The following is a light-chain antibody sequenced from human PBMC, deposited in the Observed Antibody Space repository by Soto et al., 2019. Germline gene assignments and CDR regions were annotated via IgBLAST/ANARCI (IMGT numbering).Light chain of an antibody. V-gene: IGKV1-5*03. J-gene: IGKJ1*01. CDR1: QTISSW. CDR3: QHYNSYSEA. CDR2: KAS. Sequence: DIQVTKSAVTLSGSVGARVTTACRASQTISSWLAWYQQKPGKAPKLLIYKASTLKSGVPSRFSGSGSGTEFTLTISSLQPDDFATYYCQHYNSYSEAFGQGTKVDI.